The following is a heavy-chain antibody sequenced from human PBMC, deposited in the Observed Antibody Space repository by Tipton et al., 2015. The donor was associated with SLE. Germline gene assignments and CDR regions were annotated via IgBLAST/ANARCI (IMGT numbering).Heavy chain of an antibody. CDR3: ASPAYYDFWSDSDAFDI. J-gene: IGHJ3*02. D-gene: IGHD3-3*01. V-gene: IGHV4-34*01. CDR2: INHSGST. CDR1: GGSFSGYC. Sequence: TLSLTCAVYGGSFSGYCWSWIRQPPGKGLEWIGEINHSGSTNYNPSLKSRVTISVDTSKNQFSLKLSSVTAADTAVYYCASPAYYDFWSDSDAFDIWGQGTMVTVSS.